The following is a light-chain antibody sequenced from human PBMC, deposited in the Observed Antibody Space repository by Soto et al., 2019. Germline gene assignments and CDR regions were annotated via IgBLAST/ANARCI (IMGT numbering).Light chain of an antibody. J-gene: IGKJ1*01. CDR3: QQYKSPTWT. CDR1: QGIXSY. V-gene: IGKV1-39*01. Sequence: IQMTQYPSSLSASAGDRVTITCRASQGIXSYLNWYQQKPGEAPKFLXDAASSLEGGVPSRFSGSGSATEFTLTISSLHPYDFATYYFQQYKSPTWTFGQGTKVDI. CDR2: AAS.